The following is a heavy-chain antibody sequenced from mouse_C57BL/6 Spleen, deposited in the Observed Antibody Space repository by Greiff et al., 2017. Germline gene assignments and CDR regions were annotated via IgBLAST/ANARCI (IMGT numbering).Heavy chain of an antibody. Sequence: QVQLQQSGAELVMPGASVKLSCKASGYTFTSYWMHWVKQRPGQGLEWIGEIDPSDSYTNYNQKFKGKSTLTVDKSSSTAYMQLSSLTSDDSAVYYCARSYAMDYWGQGTSVTVSS. CDR2: IDPSDSYT. CDR1: GYTFTSYW. CDR3: ARSYAMDY. J-gene: IGHJ4*01. V-gene: IGHV1-69*01.